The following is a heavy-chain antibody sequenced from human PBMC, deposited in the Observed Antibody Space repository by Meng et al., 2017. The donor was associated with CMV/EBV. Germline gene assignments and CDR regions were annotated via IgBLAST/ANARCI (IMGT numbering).Heavy chain of an antibody. J-gene: IGHJ4*02. Sequence: LLLAPSPVLVKPSETLSLTCTDSRGSISSSSYYCGWIRQPPWKVREWIGSIYYSGSTYYNPSLKSRVTISVATCKNQFSLNLSSVTAADTAVYYCARVRGTFDYWGQGTLVTVSS. CDR3: ARVRGTFDY. CDR1: RGSISSSSYY. D-gene: IGHD3-16*01. CDR2: IYYSGST. V-gene: IGHV4-39*07.